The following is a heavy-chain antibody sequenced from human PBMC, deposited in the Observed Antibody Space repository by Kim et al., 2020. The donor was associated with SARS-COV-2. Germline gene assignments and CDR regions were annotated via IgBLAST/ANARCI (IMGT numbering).Heavy chain of an antibody. J-gene: IGHJ4*02. CDR3: ANSGEIAVAGTGDY. V-gene: IGHV3-23*01. CDR1: GFTFSSYA. D-gene: IGHD6-19*01. Sequence: GGSLRLSCAASGFTFSSYAMSWVRQAPGKGLEWVSAISGSGGSTYYADSVKGRFTISRDNSKNTLYLQMNSLRAEDTVVYYFANSGEIAVAGTGDYWGQGTLVTVSS. CDR2: ISGSGGST.